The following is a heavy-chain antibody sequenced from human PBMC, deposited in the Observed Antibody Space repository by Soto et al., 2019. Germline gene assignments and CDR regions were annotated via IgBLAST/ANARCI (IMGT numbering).Heavy chain of an antibody. CDR1: GFTFSSYS. Sequence: GGSLRLSCAASGFTFSSYSMNWVRQAPGKGLEWVSYISSSSSTIYYADSVKGRFTISRDNAKNSLYLQMNSLRAEDTAVYYCARGPSYIVVVPPNWFDPWGQGTLVTVSS. CDR3: ARGPSYIVVVPPNWFDP. J-gene: IGHJ5*02. V-gene: IGHV3-48*01. CDR2: ISSSSSTI. D-gene: IGHD2-2*01.